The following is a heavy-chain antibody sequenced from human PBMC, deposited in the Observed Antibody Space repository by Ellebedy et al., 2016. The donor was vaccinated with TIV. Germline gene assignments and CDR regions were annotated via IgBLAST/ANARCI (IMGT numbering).Heavy chain of an antibody. J-gene: IGHJ5*02. Sequence: PGGSLRLSCAASGFTFGCCAMSCVRQAPGKGLEWVSDISGNGGHTHYADSVKGRFTISRDNSKSTRYLQMNSLRAEYTAVYYCAKFLGFCSGATCDIDRWGQGALVTVSS. CDR2: ISGNGGHT. V-gene: IGHV3-23*01. D-gene: IGHD2-15*01. CDR1: GFTFGCCA. CDR3: AKFLGFCSGATCDIDR.